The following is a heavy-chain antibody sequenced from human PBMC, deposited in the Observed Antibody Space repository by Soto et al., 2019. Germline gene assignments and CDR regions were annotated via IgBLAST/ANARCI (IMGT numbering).Heavy chain of an antibody. J-gene: IGHJ4*02. D-gene: IGHD3-22*01. CDR2: IWYDASNK. V-gene: IGHV3-33*01. Sequence: QVQLVESGGGVVQPGRSLRLSCAASGFTFSSYGRHWVRQAPGKGLEWVAIIWYDASNKYYADSVKGRFTISRDNSKNTLYMQMNSVRAEDTAVYYCARDYDSSGYPRYYFDYWGQGTLVTVSS. CDR3: ARDYDSSGYPRYYFDY. CDR1: GFTFSSYG.